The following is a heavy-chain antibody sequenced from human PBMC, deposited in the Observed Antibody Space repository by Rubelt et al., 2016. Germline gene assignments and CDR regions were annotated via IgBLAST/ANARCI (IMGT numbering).Heavy chain of an antibody. J-gene: IGHJ4*02. CDR3: ARGYGSGTYWFDY. D-gene: IGHD3-10*01. CDR2: INHSGST. V-gene: IGHV4-34*01. Sequence: QVQLQQWGAGLLKPSETRSLTCAVYGGSFSGYYWSWIRQPPGKGLEWIGEINHSGSTNYNPSLKSRVTISVDTSKNHFSPRLMLGTASDEAVYDCARGYGSGTYWFDYWGQGTLVTVSA. CDR1: GGSFSGYY.